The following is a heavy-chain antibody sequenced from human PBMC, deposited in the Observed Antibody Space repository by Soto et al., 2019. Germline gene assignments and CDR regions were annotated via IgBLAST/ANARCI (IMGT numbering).Heavy chain of an antibody. CDR2: IYWDDYK. CDR3: AHKGSGLYPLDY. V-gene: IGHV2-5*02. D-gene: IGHD3-10*01. CDR1: GFSLDTSGVG. J-gene: IGHJ4*02. Sequence: QITLKESGPTLVKPTQTLTLTCTFSGFSLDTSGVGVGWIRQPPGKALEWVAVIYWDDYKHFSPSLESRLTITKDTSKNLVVLTMTDTDPVDTATYYCAHKGSGLYPLDYWGQGTLVTVSS.